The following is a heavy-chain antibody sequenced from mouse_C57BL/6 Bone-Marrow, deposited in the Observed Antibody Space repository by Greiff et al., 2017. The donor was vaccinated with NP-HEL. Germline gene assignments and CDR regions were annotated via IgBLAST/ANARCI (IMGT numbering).Heavy chain of an antibody. Sequence: VQLKQSGPELVKPGASVKIPCKASGYTFTDYNMDWVKQSHGKSLEWIGDINPNNGGTIYNQKFKGKATLTVDKSSSTAYMELRSLTSEDTAVYYCARVGWLLRAWFAYWGQGTLVTVSA. CDR1: GYTFTDYN. CDR3: ARVGWLLRAWFAY. D-gene: IGHD2-3*01. J-gene: IGHJ3*01. CDR2: INPNNGGT. V-gene: IGHV1-18*01.